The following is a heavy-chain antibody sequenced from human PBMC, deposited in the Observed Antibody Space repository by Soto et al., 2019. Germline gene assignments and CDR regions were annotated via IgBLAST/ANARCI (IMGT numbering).Heavy chain of an antibody. CDR1: GHTFTRYA. J-gene: IGHJ6*02. D-gene: IGHD3-9*01. CDR3: ARGLLRYFDWLSEPIYYYGMDV. V-gene: IGHV1-3*01. CDR2: TNAGNGNT. Sequence: ASVNVSCKVSGHTFTRYAMHWVRQAPGQRLEWIGWTNAGNGNTKYSQKFQGRVTITRDTSASTAYMELSSLRSEDTAVYYCARGLLRYFDWLSEPIYYYGMDVWGQGTTVTVSS.